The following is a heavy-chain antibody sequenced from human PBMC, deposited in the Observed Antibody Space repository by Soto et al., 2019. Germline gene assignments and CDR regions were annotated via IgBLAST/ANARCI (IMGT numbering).Heavy chain of an antibody. J-gene: IGHJ4*02. Sequence: SETLSLTCTVSGGSISSGDYYWSWIRQPPGKGLEWIGYIYYSGSTYYNPSLKSRVTISVDTSKNQFSLKLSSVTAADTAVYYCARDGYSYGLQARFFDYWGQGTLVTVSS. CDR1: GGSISSGDYY. D-gene: IGHD5-18*01. V-gene: IGHV4-30-4*01. CDR3: ARDGYSYGLQARFFDY. CDR2: IYYSGST.